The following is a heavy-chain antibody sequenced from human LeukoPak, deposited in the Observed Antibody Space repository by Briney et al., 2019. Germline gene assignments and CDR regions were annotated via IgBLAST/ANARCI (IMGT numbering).Heavy chain of an antibody. CDR2: ISGSGGST. D-gene: IGHD3-22*01. CDR1: GFTFNNYA. V-gene: IGHV3-23*01. Sequence: GGSLRLSCAASGFTFNNYAMSWVRQAPGKGLEWVSVISGSGGSTDYADSVKGRFTISRGNSKNTLYLQMNSLRAEDTAVYYCAKGDSTYYYDSSGYMWGQGTLFTVSS. CDR3: AKGDSTYYYDSSGYM. J-gene: IGHJ4*02.